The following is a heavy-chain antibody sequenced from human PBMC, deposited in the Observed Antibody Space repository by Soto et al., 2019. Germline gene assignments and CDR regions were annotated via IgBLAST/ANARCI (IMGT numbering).Heavy chain of an antibody. CDR1: GGSISGYY. J-gene: IGHJ3*02. Sequence: PSETLSLTRTVSGGSISGYYESWIRQHPGKGLEWIGYIYYSGSTNYNPSLKSRVTISVDTSKNQFSLKLSSVTAADTAVYYCARLALRFHGAFDIWGQGTMVTVSS. CDR2: IYYSGST. V-gene: IGHV4-59*12. CDR3: ARLALRFHGAFDI. D-gene: IGHD3-3*01.